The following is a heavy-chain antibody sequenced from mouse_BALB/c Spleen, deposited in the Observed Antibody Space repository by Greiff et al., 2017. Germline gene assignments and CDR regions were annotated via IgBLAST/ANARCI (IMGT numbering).Heavy chain of an antibody. V-gene: IGHV1-14*01. Sequence: QLQQSGPELVKPGASVKMSCKASGYTFTSYVMHWVKQKPGQGLEWIGYINPYNDGTKYNEKFKGKATLTSDKSSSTAYMELSSLTSEDSAVYYCARQSITTARVIDYWGQGTTLTVSS. CDR2: INPYNDGT. CDR1: GYTFTSYV. J-gene: IGHJ2*01. CDR3: ARQSITTARVIDY. D-gene: IGHD1-2*01.